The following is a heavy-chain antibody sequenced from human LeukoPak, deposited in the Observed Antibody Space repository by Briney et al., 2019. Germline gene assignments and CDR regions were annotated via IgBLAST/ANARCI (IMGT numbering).Heavy chain of an antibody. J-gene: IGHJ3*02. CDR1: GFTFSSYW. Sequence: GGSLRLSCAASGFTFSSYWMHWVRQAPGKGLEWVSSISSSSSYIYYADSVKGRFTISRDNAKNSLYLQMNSLRAEDTAVYYCAISSEWELLAAFDIWGQGTMVTVSS. V-gene: IGHV3-21*01. CDR3: AISSEWELLAAFDI. CDR2: ISSSSSYI. D-gene: IGHD1-26*01.